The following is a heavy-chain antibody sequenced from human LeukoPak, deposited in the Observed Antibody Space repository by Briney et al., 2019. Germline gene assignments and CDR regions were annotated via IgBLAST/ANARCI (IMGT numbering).Heavy chain of an antibody. CDR2: ISGEGSTT. CDR3: AKERIGGTWNDAFDI. J-gene: IGHJ3*02. CDR1: GFTFDDYA. D-gene: IGHD1-1*01. Sequence: PGGSLRLSCAASGFTFDDYAMHWVRQGPGKGLEWVSIISGEGSTTYYADSVTGRFTISRDNIKNSLYLQMNSLTIEDSALYYCAKERIGGTWNDAFDIWGQGTMVTVSS. V-gene: IGHV3-43*02.